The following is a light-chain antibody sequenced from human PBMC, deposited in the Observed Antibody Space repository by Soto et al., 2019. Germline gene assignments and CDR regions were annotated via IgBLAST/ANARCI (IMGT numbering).Light chain of an antibody. CDR3: QVWDSSTGV. Sequence: SYELTQPLSVSVALGQTARITCGGNNIGSKNVHWYQQQPGQAPVLVIYRDSNRPSGIPERFSGSNSGNTATLTISRAQAGDEADYYCQVWDSSTGVFGTGTKLTVL. CDR1: NIGSKN. J-gene: IGLJ1*01. V-gene: IGLV3-9*01. CDR2: RDS.